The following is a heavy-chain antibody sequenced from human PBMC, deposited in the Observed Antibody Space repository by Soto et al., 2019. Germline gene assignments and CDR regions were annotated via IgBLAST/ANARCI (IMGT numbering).Heavy chain of an antibody. CDR2: IIPIFGTA. Sequence: SVKVTWKERGVGLRCSSIRWARQDPGQGLEWMGGIIPIFGTANYAQKFQGRVTITADESTSTAYMELSSLRSEDTAVYYCARDGGRGDIWGQGTMVTVSS. CDR3: ARDGGRGDI. CDR1: GVGLRCSS. V-gene: IGHV1-69*13. J-gene: IGHJ3*02. D-gene: IGHD3-10*01.